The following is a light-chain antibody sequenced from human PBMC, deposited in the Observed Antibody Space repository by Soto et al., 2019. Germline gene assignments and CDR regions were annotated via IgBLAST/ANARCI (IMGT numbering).Light chain of an antibody. J-gene: IGLJ1*01. CDR3: AAWDDSLNGHV. Sequence: QSVLTQPPSASGTPGQRFTISCSGSSSNIGSNIVNWYQQVPGTAPKLLIYSNSQRPSGVPDRFSGSKSGTSASLAISGLQSEDEADYFCAAWDDSLNGHVFGTGTTVTVL. CDR2: SNS. CDR1: SSNIGSNI. V-gene: IGLV1-44*01.